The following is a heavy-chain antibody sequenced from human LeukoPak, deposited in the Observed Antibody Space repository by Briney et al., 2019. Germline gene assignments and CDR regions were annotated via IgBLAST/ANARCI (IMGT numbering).Heavy chain of an antibody. J-gene: IGHJ6*02. D-gene: IGHD5-18*01. V-gene: IGHV3-7*01. CDR1: GFTFSSYW. CDR2: IKQDGSEK. CDR3: VRERFSVATHRGYSYGQKKGYYGMDV. Sequence: GGSLRLSCEASGFTFSSYWMSWVRQAPGKGLEWVANIKQDGSEKYYVDSVKGRFTISRDDAKNSLYLQMNSLRAEDTAVYYCVRERFSVATHRGYSYGQKKGYYGMDVWGQGTTVTVSS.